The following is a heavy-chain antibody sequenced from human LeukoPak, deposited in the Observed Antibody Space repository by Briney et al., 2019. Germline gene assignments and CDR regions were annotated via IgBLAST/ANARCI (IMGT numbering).Heavy chain of an antibody. CDR3: ARRGGSLLGAFDI. D-gene: IGHD1-26*01. CDR2: IYYTETA. CDR1: GASIRGSGWH. J-gene: IGHJ3*02. Sequence: SETLSLTCTVSGASIRGSGWHWSWLRQPPGKGLEWIGYIYYTETAKYNPSLKSRVTISVDTSKNQFSLKLTSVTAADTAVYYCARRGGSLLGAFDIWGQGTMVTVSS. V-gene: IGHV4-61*08.